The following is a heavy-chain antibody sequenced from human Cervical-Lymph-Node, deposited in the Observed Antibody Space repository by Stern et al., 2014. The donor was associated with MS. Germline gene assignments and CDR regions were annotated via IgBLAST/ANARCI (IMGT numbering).Heavy chain of an antibody. CDR2: IGTKLGNK. D-gene: IGHD6-13*01. J-gene: IGHJ3*01. V-gene: IGHV1-18*01. CDR3: RAGADAFDV. Sequence: VQLVESGAEVKQPGASLKVSSKASGYTFTNYAISWVRQVPGQGLEWMGWIGTKLGNKNSAQRFQDRVTLATDTSTNTVYMELRSLRSDDTAMYYCRAGADAFDVWGQGTMVTVSS. CDR1: GYTFTNYA.